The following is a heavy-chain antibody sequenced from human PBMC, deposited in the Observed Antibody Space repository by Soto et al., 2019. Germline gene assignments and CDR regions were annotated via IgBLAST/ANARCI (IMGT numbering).Heavy chain of an antibody. J-gene: IGHJ5*02. CDR1: GGSFSGYY. D-gene: IGHD2-2*01. V-gene: IGHV4-34*01. CDR2: INHSGST. CDR3: ARGTPWAQLLTSWFDP. Sequence: PSETLSLTCAVYGGSFSGYYWSWIRQPPGKGLEWIGEINHSGSTNYNPSLKRRVTISVDTSKNQFSLKLSSVTAAEKAVYYCARGTPWAQLLTSWFDPWGQGTLVTVSS.